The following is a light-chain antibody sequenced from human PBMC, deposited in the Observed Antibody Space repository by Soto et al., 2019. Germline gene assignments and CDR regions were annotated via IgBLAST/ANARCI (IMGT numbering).Light chain of an antibody. V-gene: IGKV1-5*03. J-gene: IGKJ1*01. CDR1: QSISNW. CDR2: KAS. Sequence: DIQMTQSPSTLSASVGDRVTITCRASQSISNWLAWYQQRPGKAPRLLIYKASNLESGVPSRFSGSGSGTEFTLIITSLQPDDSATYYCQQYNSYPWTFGQGTKVDIK. CDR3: QQYNSYPWT.